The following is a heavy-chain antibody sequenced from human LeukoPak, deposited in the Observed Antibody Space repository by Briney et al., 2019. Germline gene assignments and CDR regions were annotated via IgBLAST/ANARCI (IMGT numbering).Heavy chain of an antibody. CDR1: GYSLSNFW. J-gene: IGHJ4*02. D-gene: IGHD5-18*01. CDR2: IYPGDSDT. CDR3: ARRGEAMDPFDY. Sequence: GESLKIFWKGSGYSLSNFWIGWGRQMPGKGLEWMGIIYPGDSDTRYSPSFQGQVTISADKSINTASLQWSSLKASDTAIYYCARRGEAMDPFDYYGQGTLVTVSS. V-gene: IGHV5-51*01.